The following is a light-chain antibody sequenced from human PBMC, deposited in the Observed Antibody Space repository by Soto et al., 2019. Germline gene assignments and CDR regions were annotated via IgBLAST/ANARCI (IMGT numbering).Light chain of an antibody. V-gene: IGKV1-39*01. CDR3: QQSYRAPYT. J-gene: IGKJ2*01. Sequence: IQLTQSPSSLSTSVGDSVTITCRASQSISNFLNWYQHKPGKAPDLLIYAASTLFSGVPSRFRGSGSGTDFTLTITSLQPEDFATYYGQQSYRAPYTFGQGTKLEIK. CDR2: AAS. CDR1: QSISNF.